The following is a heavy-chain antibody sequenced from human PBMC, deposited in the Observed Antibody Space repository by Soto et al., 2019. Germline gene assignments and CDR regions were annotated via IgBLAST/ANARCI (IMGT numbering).Heavy chain of an antibody. CDR3: AARHFWSRPWTDRRLDY. Sequence: PSETLSLTCVVSGDSINSSHWWNWVRQPPEKGLEWIGQISHSGNTSYNPSLTSRVTISVDKSKSHFSLNLTSVTAADTAVYYCAARHFWSRPWTDRRLDYWGQGTLVTVSS. D-gene: IGHD3-3*02. CDR1: GDSINSSHW. CDR2: ISHSGNT. V-gene: IGHV4-4*02. J-gene: IGHJ4*02.